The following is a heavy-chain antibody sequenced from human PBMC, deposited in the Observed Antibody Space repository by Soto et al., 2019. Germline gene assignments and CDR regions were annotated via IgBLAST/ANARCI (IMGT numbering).Heavy chain of an antibody. J-gene: IGHJ5*02. V-gene: IGHV1-2*02. CDR1: GYTFTGYY. Sequence: GASVKVSCKASGYTFTGYYMHWLRQAPGQGLERMGWINPNSGGTNYAQKFQGRVTMTRDTSISTAYMELSRLRSDDTAVYYCARDGGGYSYGSLLTWGQGTLVTVSS. CDR3: ARDGGGYSYGSLLT. CDR2: INPNSGGT. D-gene: IGHD5-18*01.